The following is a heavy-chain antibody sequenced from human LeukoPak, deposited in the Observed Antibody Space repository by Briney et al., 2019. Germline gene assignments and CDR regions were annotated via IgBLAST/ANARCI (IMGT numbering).Heavy chain of an antibody. CDR3: ARQATVTIDAFDI. V-gene: IGHV5-51*01. CDR1: GYSFTSYW. D-gene: IGHD4-17*01. Sequence: GESLKISCKGSGYSFTSYWIGWVRQMPGKGLEWMWIIYPGDSDTRYSPSFQGQVTISADKSISTAYLQWSSLKASDTAMYYCARQATVTIDAFDIWGQGTMVTVSS. CDR2: IYPGDSDT. J-gene: IGHJ3*02.